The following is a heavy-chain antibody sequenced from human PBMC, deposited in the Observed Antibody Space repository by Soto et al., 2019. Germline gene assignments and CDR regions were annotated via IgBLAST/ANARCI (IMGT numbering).Heavy chain of an antibody. Sequence: SETLSLPCTVSGGSISSGGYYWSWIRQHPGKGLEWIGYIYYSGSTYYNPSLKSRVTISVDTSKNQFSLKLSSVTAAATAVYYCARGAGITIFGVVIPPYGMDVWGQGTTVTV. CDR2: IYYSGST. CDR1: GGSISSGGYY. J-gene: IGHJ6*02. CDR3: ARGAGITIFGVVIPPYGMDV. V-gene: IGHV4-31*03. D-gene: IGHD3-3*01.